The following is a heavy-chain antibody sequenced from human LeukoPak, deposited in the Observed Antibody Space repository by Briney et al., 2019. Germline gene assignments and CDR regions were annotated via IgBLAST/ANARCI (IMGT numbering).Heavy chain of an antibody. Sequence: PGASLRLSCAASGITFSSYAMSWVRQAPGKGLEWVSGISGSGGSTYYADSVKGRFTISRDNSKNTLYLQMNSLRAGDTAVYYCAKWGIVVVPAASVWGQGTTVTVSS. CDR2: ISGSGGST. D-gene: IGHD2-2*01. CDR3: AKWGIVVVPAASV. CDR1: GITFSSYA. V-gene: IGHV3-23*01. J-gene: IGHJ6*02.